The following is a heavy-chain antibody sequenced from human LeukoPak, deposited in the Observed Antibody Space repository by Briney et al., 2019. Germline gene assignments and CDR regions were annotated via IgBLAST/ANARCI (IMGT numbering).Heavy chain of an antibody. CDR2: INTNTGNP. CDR3: ARDGYSYGYAVIDY. J-gene: IGHJ4*02. V-gene: IGHV7-4-1*02. Sequence: ASVKVSCKASGYTFTSYAMNWVRQAPGQGLEWMGWINTNTGNPTYAQGFTGRFVFSLDTSVSTAYLQISSLKAEDTAVYYCARDGYSYGYAVIDYWGQGTLVTVSS. CDR1: GYTFTSYA. D-gene: IGHD5-18*01.